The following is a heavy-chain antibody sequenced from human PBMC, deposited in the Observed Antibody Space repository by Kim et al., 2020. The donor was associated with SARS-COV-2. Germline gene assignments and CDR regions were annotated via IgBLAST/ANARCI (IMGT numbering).Heavy chain of an antibody. Sequence: ASVKVSCKASGYTFTSYYMHWVRQAPGQGLEWMGIINPSGGSTSYAQQFQGRVTMTRDTSTSTVYMELSSLRSEDTAVYYCARTLFQPTLEQYSGSYYFDYWGQGTLVTVSS. V-gene: IGHV1-46*01. CDR1: GYTFTSYY. CDR2: INPSGGST. D-gene: IGHD1-26*01. CDR3: ARTLFQPTLEQYSGSYYFDY. J-gene: IGHJ4*02.